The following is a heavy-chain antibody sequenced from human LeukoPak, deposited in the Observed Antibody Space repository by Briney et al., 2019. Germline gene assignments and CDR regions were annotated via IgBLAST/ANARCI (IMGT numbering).Heavy chain of an antibody. V-gene: IGHV3-30*04. CDR2: ISYDGSNK. CDR1: GFTFSSYA. Sequence: PGGSLRLSCAASGFTFSSYAMHWVRQAPGKGLEWVAVISYDGSNKYYADSVKGRFTISRDNSKNTLYLQMNSLRAEDTAVYYCARAHYYGSGSYMGPFDYWGQGTLVTVSS. J-gene: IGHJ4*02. CDR3: ARAHYYGSGSYMGPFDY. D-gene: IGHD3-10*01.